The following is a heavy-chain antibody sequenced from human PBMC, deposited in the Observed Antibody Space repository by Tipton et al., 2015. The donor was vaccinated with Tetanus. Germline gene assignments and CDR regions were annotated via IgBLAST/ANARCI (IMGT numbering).Heavy chain of an antibody. CDR2: ITPIFGKT. J-gene: IGHJ4*02. V-gene: IGHV1-69*01. D-gene: IGHD5-12*01. CDR3: ARASTLISRAYDV. CDR1: GGTFTNYA. Sequence: QSGAEVKKPGSSVKVSCKASGGTFTNYALSWVRQAPGQGLEWVGGITPIFGKTNSAPKFQGRVTITADESTNTAYMELSSLISEDTAVYYGARASTLISRAYDVWGQGTQITVSS.